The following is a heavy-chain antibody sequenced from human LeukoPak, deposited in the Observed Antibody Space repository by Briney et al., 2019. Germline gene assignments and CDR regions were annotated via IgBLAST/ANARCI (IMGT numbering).Heavy chain of an antibody. CDR3: AKVQWLVIDY. J-gene: IGHJ4*02. Sequence: GGSLRLSCAASGFTFSSYGMHWVRQAPGKGLEWVAFIRYDGSNKYYADSVKGRFTISRDNSKNTLYLQTDSLRAEDTAVYYCAKVQWLVIDYWGQGTLVTVSS. CDR1: GFTFSSYG. CDR2: IRYDGSNK. V-gene: IGHV3-30*02. D-gene: IGHD6-19*01.